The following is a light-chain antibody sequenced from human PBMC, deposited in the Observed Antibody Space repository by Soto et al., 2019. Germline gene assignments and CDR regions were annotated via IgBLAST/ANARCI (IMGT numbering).Light chain of an antibody. Sequence: DIQMTQSPSTLAAFVRDRVTITCRASQSISSWLAWYQQKPGKAPKLLIYNASNLESGIPYRFSGSGSGTEFTLTISSLQPDDSAPYYCQQYDTYSPYTFGQGTKLEIK. CDR1: QSISSW. CDR3: QQYDTYSPYT. J-gene: IGKJ2*01. V-gene: IGKV1-5*03. CDR2: NAS.